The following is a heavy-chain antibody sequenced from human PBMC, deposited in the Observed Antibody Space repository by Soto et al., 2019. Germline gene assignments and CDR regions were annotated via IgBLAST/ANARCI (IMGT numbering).Heavy chain of an antibody. D-gene: IGHD7-27*01. CDR3: ARWRPDLTSTPKTGGSAFDI. V-gene: IGHV4-38-2*02. CDR2: IYHSGST. CDR1: GYSISSGYY. Sequence: SETLSLTCTVSGYSISSGYYWGWIRQPPGKGLEWIGSIYHSGSTYYNPSLKSRVTISVDTSKNQISLKLSSVTAADTAVYYCARWRPDLTSTPKTGGSAFDIWGQGTMVTVSS. J-gene: IGHJ3*02.